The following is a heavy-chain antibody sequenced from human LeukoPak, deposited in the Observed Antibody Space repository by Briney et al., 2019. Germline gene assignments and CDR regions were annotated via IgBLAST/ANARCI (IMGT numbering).Heavy chain of an antibody. CDR1: GYTFTSYG. D-gene: IGHD6-13*01. V-gene: IGHV1-18*01. J-gene: IGHJ3*02. CDR2: ISAYNGNT. CDR3: ARAATAADAFDI. Sequence: ASVNVSCKASGYTFTSYGISWVRQAPGQGLEWMGWISAYNGNTNYAQKLQGRVTMTTDTSTSTAYMELRSLRSDDTAVYYCARAATAADAFDIWGQGTMVTVSS.